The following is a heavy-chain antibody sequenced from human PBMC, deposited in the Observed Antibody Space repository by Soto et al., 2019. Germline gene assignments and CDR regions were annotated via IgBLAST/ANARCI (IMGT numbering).Heavy chain of an antibody. CDR1: GGSISSSSYY. CDR2: IYYSGST. CDR3: ARVWGGAFDI. J-gene: IGHJ3*02. D-gene: IGHD3-10*01. V-gene: IGHV4-39*01. Sequence: ETLSLTCTVSGGSISSSSYYWGWIRQPPGKGLEWIGSIYYSGSTYYNPSLKSRVTISVDTSKNQFSLKLSSVTAADTAVYYCARVWGGAFDIWGQGTMVTV.